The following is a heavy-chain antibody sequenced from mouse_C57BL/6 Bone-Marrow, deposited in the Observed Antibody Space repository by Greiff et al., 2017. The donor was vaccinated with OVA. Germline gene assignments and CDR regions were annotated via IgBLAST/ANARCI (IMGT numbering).Heavy chain of an antibody. Sequence: QVQLKQSGPGLVQPSQSLSITCTVSGFSLTSYGVHWVRQSPGKGLEWLGVIWRGGSTDYNAAFMSRLSITKDNTKSQVFFKMISLQADDTAIYYCAKNTDGYYGGFAYWGQGTLVTVSA. V-gene: IGHV2-5*01. D-gene: IGHD2-3*01. CDR1: GFSLTSYG. CDR3: AKNTDGYYGGFAY. CDR2: IWRGGST. J-gene: IGHJ3*01.